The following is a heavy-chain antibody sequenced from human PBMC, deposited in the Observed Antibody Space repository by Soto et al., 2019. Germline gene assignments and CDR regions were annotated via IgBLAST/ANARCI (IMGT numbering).Heavy chain of an antibody. Sequence: SVKVSCKASGGTFSSYSINWVRQAPGQGLEWMGEIIPIFGTANYAQKFQGRVTITADESTSTAYMELSSLRSEDTAVYYCARGLVPDYDFWSGYGDYRNYYGMDVWGQGTTVTVSS. CDR3: ARGLVPDYDFWSGYGDYRNYYGMDV. V-gene: IGHV1-69*13. J-gene: IGHJ6*02. CDR1: GGTFSSYS. CDR2: IIPIFGTA. D-gene: IGHD3-3*01.